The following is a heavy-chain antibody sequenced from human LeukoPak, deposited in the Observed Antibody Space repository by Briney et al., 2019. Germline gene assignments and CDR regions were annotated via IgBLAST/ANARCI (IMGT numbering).Heavy chain of an antibody. D-gene: IGHD4-11*01. CDR2: IKQDGSEK. CDR3: ARASIRDYSLIPDYFDY. J-gene: IGHJ4*02. Sequence: GGSLRLSCAASGFTFSSYWMSWVRQAPGKGLEWVANIKQDGSEKYYVDSVKGRFTISRDNAKNSLYLQMNSLRAEDTAVYYCARASIRDYSLIPDYFDYWGQGTLVTVSS. V-gene: IGHV3-7*01. CDR1: GFTFSSYW.